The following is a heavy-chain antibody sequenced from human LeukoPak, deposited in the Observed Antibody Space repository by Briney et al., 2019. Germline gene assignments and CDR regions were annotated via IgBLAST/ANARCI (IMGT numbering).Heavy chain of an antibody. D-gene: IGHD2-2*01. CDR2: IIPILGIA. J-gene: IGHJ5*02. CDR1: GGTFSSYA. Sequence: ASVKVSCKASGGTFSSYAISWVRQAPGQGLEWMGRIIPILGIANYAQKFQGRVTTTADKSTSTAYMELSSLRSEDTAVYYCARSSVVVPAAMIGAWGQGTLVTVSS. CDR3: ARSSVVVPAAMIGA. V-gene: IGHV1-69*04.